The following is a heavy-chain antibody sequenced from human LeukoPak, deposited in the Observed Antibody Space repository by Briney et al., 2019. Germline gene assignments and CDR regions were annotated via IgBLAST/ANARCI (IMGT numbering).Heavy chain of an antibody. D-gene: IGHD3-10*01. V-gene: IGHV1-18*01. Sequence: PGASVKVCCKASGYTFTSYGISWVRQAPGQGLDWKGWISAYNGNTNYAQKLQGRVTMTTNTSTSTAYMELRSLRSDDTAVYYCARPVVRGVTRFDYWGQGTLVTVSS. J-gene: IGHJ4*02. CDR1: GYTFTSYG. CDR2: ISAYNGNT. CDR3: ARPVVRGVTRFDY.